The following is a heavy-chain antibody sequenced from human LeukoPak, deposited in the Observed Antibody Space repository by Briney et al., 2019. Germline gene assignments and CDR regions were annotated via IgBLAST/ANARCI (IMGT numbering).Heavy chain of an antibody. CDR3: ARAGGYYYDSSGYSDY. V-gene: IGHV1-18*01. CDR1: GYTFTSYG. D-gene: IGHD3-22*01. J-gene: IGHJ4*02. CDR2: ISAYNGNT. Sequence: ASVNVSCKASGYTFTSYGISWVRQAPGQGLEWMGWISAYNGNTNYAQKFQGRVTMTRDTSISTAYMELSRLRSDDTAVYYCARAGGYYYDSSGYSDYWGQGTLVTVSS.